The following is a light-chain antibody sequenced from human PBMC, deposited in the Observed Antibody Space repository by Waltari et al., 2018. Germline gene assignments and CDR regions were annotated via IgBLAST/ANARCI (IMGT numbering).Light chain of an antibody. Sequence: QSVLTQPPSASGTPGQRVTISCSGSSSNIGSNYVYWYQQVPGTAPKLRIYRNNQRPSGFPDRFSGSKSGTSASLAITGLRSDDEGDYYCAAWDDSLSGRVFGGGTKLTVL. J-gene: IGLJ3*02. CDR2: RNN. CDR1: SSNIGSNY. CDR3: AAWDDSLSGRV. V-gene: IGLV1-47*01.